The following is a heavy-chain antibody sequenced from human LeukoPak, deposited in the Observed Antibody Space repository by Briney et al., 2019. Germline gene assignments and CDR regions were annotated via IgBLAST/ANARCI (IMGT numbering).Heavy chain of an antibody. CDR3: ARVGATGGFDS. V-gene: IGHV4-59*12. Sequence: SETLSLTCTVSGGSISSYYWSWIRQPPGKGLEWIGYIYYSGSTNYNPPLKSRVTISKDTSKNQFSLKLSSVTAADTAVYYCARVGATGGFDSWGQGTLVTVSS. CDR1: GGSISSYY. CDR2: IYYSGST. D-gene: IGHD1-26*01. J-gene: IGHJ4*02.